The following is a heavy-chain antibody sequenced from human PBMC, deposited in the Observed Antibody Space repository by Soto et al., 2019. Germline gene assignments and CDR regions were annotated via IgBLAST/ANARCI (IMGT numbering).Heavy chain of an antibody. Sequence: EVQLVQSGAEVKKSGESLRISCKGSGYSFTSYWITWVRQTPGKGLEWMGRIDPSDSDTNYSPSFQGHVTISADKSISTAYLQWSSLKASDTAMYYCALATTQAGFDYWGQGTLVTVSS. CDR2: IDPSDSDT. V-gene: IGHV5-10-1*01. D-gene: IGHD5-12*01. CDR3: ALATTQAGFDY. J-gene: IGHJ4*02. CDR1: GYSFTSYW.